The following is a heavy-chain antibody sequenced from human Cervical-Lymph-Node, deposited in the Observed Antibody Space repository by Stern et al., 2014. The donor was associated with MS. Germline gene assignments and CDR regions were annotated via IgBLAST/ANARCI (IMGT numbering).Heavy chain of an antibody. Sequence: VQLVESGPGLVKPSETLSLTCSVSGGSISRSTYYWGWIRQPPGKGLEWIGSIYYSGTTYYNPSLQSRVTIDTSTNQFSLRPTSVTAADTAVYYCARHDGWLPHYWSQGTLVTVSS. CDR2: IYYSGTT. J-gene: IGHJ4*02. CDR3: ARHDGWLPHY. D-gene: IGHD5-12*01. V-gene: IGHV4-39*01. CDR1: GGSISRSTYY.